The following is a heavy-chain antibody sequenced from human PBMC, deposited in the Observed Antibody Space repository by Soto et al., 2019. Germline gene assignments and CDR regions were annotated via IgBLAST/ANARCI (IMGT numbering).Heavy chain of an antibody. CDR3: ARSGNEGAVDY. J-gene: IGHJ4*02. CDR2: TYYRSKWHN. D-gene: IGHD1-26*01. CDR1: GDSVSSKSAA. V-gene: IGHV6-1*01. Sequence: PXQTLSLTCAISGDSVSSKSAACNWIRHSPSRGLEWLGRTYYRSKWHNEYAVSVKSRIIINPDTSKNQFSLQLNSVTPEDTAMYYCARSGNEGAVDYWGQGTLVTVYS.